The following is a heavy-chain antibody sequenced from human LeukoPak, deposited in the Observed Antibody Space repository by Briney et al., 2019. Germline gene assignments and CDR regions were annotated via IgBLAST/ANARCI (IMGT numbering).Heavy chain of an antibody. CDR1: GGSISSYY. J-gene: IGHJ6*03. CDR2: IYTSGST. Sequence: ASETLSLTCTVSGGSISSYYWSWVRQPAGKVLEWIGRIYTSGSTNYNPTLKCRVTMSVDTSKNQFSLKLSSVTAADTAVYYCARQALGQQLPRYYYYYMDVWGKGTTVTVSS. CDR3: ARQALGQQLPRYYYYYMDV. D-gene: IGHD6-13*01. V-gene: IGHV4-4*07.